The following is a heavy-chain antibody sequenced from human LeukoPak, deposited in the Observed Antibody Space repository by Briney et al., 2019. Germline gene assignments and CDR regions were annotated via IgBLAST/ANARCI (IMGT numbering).Heavy chain of an antibody. CDR2: IHSSGST. CDR1: GGSISSFY. V-gene: IGHV4-4*07. CDR3: ARALPNTDNYNWAFDM. J-gene: IGHJ3*02. Sequence: SETLSLTCTVSGGSISSFYWNWIRQPAGKGLEWIGRIHSSGSTRYNPSLKSRVTISVDKSNQFSLKTNYVTAADTAMYYCARALPNTDNYNWAFDMWGQGTMVTVSS. D-gene: IGHD5-24*01.